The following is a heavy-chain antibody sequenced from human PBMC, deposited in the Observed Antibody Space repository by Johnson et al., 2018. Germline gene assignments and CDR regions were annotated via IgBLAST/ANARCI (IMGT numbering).Heavy chain of an antibody. CDR1: GFTFSSYW. J-gene: IGHJ6*03. V-gene: IGHV3-7*04. D-gene: IGHD5-12*01. Sequence: EVQLVESGGGLVQPGGSLRLSCAASGFTFSSYWMSWVRQAPGKGLEWVANIKQDGSEKYYVDSVQGRFTISRDNAKKSLYMQMNSLRAEDTAVYYCARGGYYYYYDMDVWGKGTTVTVSS. CDR3: ARGGYYYYYDMDV. CDR2: IKQDGSEK.